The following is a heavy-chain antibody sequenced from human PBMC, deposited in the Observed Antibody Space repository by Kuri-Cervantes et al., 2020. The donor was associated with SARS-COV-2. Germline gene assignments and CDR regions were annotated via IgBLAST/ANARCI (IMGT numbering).Heavy chain of an antibody. Sequence: GGSLRLSCAASGFTFSSYAMHWVRQAPGKGLEWVAVISYDGSNKYYADSVKGRFTISRDNSKNTLYLQMNSLRAEDTAVYYCAKEGYYDFWSGPGLFDYWGQETLVTVSS. D-gene: IGHD3-3*01. CDR2: ISYDGSNK. J-gene: IGHJ4*02. CDR3: AKEGYYDFWSGPGLFDY. V-gene: IGHV3-30-3*01. CDR1: GFTFSSYA.